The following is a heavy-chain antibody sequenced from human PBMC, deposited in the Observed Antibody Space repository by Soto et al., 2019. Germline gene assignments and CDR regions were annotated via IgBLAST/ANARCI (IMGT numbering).Heavy chain of an antibody. CDR3: ARVDRGTATTVVDAFDI. V-gene: IGHV4-34*01. D-gene: IGHD1-1*01. Sequence: QVQLQQWGAGLLKPSETLSLTCAVYGGFVSSGSYYWSWIRQPPGKGLEWIGEMSHSGGTHFNPSLKRRVTISVDTSKNQCSLKMSSVIAADTALYYFARVDRGTATTVVDAFDIWGPGTMVTVSS. J-gene: IGHJ3*02. CDR2: MSHSGGT. CDR1: GGFVSSGSYY.